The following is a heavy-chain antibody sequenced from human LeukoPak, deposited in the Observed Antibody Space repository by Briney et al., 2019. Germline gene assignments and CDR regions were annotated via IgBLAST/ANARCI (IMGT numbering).Heavy chain of an antibody. CDR1: GVSISSGGYS. CDR2: IYHSGST. D-gene: IGHD5-18*01. CDR3: ARQHSYDAPRSPVDY. Sequence: SETLSLTCTVSGVSISSGGYSWSWIRQPPGKGLEWIGYIYHSGSTYYNPSLKSRVTISVDRSKNQFSLKLSSVTAADTAVYYCARQHSYDAPRSPVDYWGQGTLVTVSS. V-gene: IGHV4-30-2*01. J-gene: IGHJ4*02.